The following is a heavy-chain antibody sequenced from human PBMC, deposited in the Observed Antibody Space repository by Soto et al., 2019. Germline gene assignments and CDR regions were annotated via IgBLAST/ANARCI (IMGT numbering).Heavy chain of an antibody. J-gene: IGHJ3*02. CDR2: ISYDGSNK. V-gene: IGHV3-30*03. CDR1: GFTFSSYG. Sequence: PGGSLRLSCAASGFTFSSYGMHWVRQAPGKGLEWVAVISYDGSNKYYADSVKGRFTISRDNSKNTLYLQMNSLRAEDTAVYYCARDGDLGYCSGGSCYPLGEAFDIWGQGTMVTVSS. CDR3: ARDGDLGYCSGGSCYPLGEAFDI. D-gene: IGHD2-15*01.